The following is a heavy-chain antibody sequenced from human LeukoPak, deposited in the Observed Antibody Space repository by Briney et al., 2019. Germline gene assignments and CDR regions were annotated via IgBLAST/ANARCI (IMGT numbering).Heavy chain of an antibody. V-gene: IGHV4-30-4*01. Sequence: SQTLSLTCTVSGGSISSGDYYWSWIRQPPGKGLEWIGYIYYSGSTYYNPSLKSRVTISVDTSKNQFSLKPSSVTAADTAVYYCARLAGSAAGTSYYFDYWGQGTLVTVSS. J-gene: IGHJ4*02. CDR1: GGSISSGDYY. D-gene: IGHD6-13*01. CDR3: ARLAGSAAGTSYYFDY. CDR2: IYYSGST.